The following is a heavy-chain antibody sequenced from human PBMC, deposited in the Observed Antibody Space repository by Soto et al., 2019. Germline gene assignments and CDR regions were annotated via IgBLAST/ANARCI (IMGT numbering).Heavy chain of an antibody. D-gene: IGHD6-19*01. CDR1: GFTFSSYA. Sequence: GGSLRLSCAASGFTFSSYAMSWVRQAPGKGLEWISAITNSGGSTYYADSVKGRFTISRDNSKNTLYLQMNSLRAEDTAVYYCAKGVPGIAVAGTGYFQHWGQGILVTVS. J-gene: IGHJ1*01. V-gene: IGHV3-23*01. CDR3: AKGVPGIAVAGTGYFQH. CDR2: ITNSGGST.